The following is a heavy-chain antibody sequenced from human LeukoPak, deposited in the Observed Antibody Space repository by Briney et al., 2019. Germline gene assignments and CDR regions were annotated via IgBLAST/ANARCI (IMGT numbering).Heavy chain of an antibody. Sequence: ASVKVSCKASGYTFTSYGISWVRQAPGQGLEWMGWISAYNGNTNYAQKLQGRVTMTTDTSTSTAYMELRSLRSDDTAVYYCARNSGSYYFYYYYYMDVWGNGTTVTISS. CDR1: GYTFTSYG. J-gene: IGHJ6*03. D-gene: IGHD3-10*01. CDR2: ISAYNGNT. V-gene: IGHV1-18*01. CDR3: ARNSGSYYFYYYYYMDV.